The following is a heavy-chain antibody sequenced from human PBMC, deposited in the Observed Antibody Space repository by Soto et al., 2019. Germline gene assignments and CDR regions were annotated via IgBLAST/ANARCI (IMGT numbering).Heavy chain of an antibody. CDR3: AKDLAYGATPGGALDI. CDR1: TFTFTGYA. CDR2: ISSSSDNT. Sequence: GSLRLSCAASTFTFTGYAMSWVRQAPGKGLEWVSGISSSSDNTYYADSVKGRFTIARDNSKNTLYVQMNSVRAEDTAVYYCAKDLAYGATPGGALDIWGQGTKVTVSS. V-gene: IGHV3-23*01. D-gene: IGHD1-26*01. J-gene: IGHJ3*02.